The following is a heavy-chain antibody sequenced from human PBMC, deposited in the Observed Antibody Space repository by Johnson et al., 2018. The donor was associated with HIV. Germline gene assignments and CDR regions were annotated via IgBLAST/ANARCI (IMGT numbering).Heavy chain of an antibody. Sequence: VQLVESRGVLVQPGGSLRLSCAASEFAVSSNEMDWVRQAPGKGLEWVGFIRSKAYGGTTDYAAPVKGRFTISRADSKNTLYLQMNSLKTEDTAVYYCTTYPNYYDNAFDIWGQGTMVTVSS. CDR2: IRSKAYGGTT. CDR1: EFAVSSNE. CDR3: TTYPNYYDNAFDI. J-gene: IGHJ3*02. V-gene: IGHV3-15*01. D-gene: IGHD3-22*01.